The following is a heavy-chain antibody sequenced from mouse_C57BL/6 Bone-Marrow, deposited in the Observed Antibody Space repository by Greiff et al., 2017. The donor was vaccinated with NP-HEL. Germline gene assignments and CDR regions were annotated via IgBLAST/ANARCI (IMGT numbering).Heavy chain of an antibody. V-gene: IGHV1-82*01. Sequence: SGPELVKPGASVKISCKASGYAFSSSWMNWVKQRPGKGLEWIGRIYPGDGDTNYNGKFKGKATLTADKSSSTAYMQLSSLTSEDSAVYFCARSYPRFAYWGQGTLVTVSA. CDR2: IYPGDGDT. CDR1: GYAFSSSW. J-gene: IGHJ3*01. D-gene: IGHD6-5*01. CDR3: ARSYPRFAY.